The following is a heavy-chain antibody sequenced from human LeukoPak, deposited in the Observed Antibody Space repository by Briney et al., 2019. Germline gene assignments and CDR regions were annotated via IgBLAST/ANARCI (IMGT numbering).Heavy chain of an antibody. CDR3: ARDGRELPPYYYYYMDV. CDR1: GYTFTSYG. Sequence: AASVKVSCKASGYTFTSYGISWVRQAPGQGLEWMGWIGAYNGNTNYAQKLQGRVTMTTDTSTSTAYMELRSLRSDDTAVYYCARDGRELPPYYYYYMDVWGKGTTVTVSS. CDR2: IGAYNGNT. D-gene: IGHD1-26*01. V-gene: IGHV1-18*01. J-gene: IGHJ6*03.